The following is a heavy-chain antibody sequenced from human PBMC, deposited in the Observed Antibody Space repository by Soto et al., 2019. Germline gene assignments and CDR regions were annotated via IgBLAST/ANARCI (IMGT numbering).Heavy chain of an antibody. Sequence: SETLSLTCTVSGGSISSYYWSWIRQPPGKGLEWIGYIYYSGSTNYNPSLKSRVTISVDTSKNQFSLKLSSVTAADTAVYYCARLSPGRYYCSGGSCPFDYWGQGTLVTVSS. CDR1: GGSISSYY. D-gene: IGHD2-15*01. CDR2: IYYSGST. V-gene: IGHV4-59*08. CDR3: ARLSPGRYYCSGGSCPFDY. J-gene: IGHJ4*02.